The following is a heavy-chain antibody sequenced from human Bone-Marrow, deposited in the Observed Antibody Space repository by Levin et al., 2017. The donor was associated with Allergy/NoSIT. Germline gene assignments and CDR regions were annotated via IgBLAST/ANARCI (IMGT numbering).Heavy chain of an antibody. Sequence: GGSLRLSCAASGFTFSGSAMHWVRQASGKGLEWVGRIRSKANSYATAYAASVKGRFTISRDDSKNTAYLQMNSLKTEDTAVYYCTRPPYCSGGSCYPAFDYWGQGTLVTVSS. V-gene: IGHV3-73*01. CDR2: IRSKANSYAT. CDR3: TRPPYCSGGSCYPAFDY. D-gene: IGHD2-15*01. CDR1: GFTFSGSA. J-gene: IGHJ4*02.